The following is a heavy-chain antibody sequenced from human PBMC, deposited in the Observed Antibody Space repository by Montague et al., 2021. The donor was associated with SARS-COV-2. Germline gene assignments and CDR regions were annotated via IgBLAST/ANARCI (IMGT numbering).Heavy chain of an antibody. D-gene: IGHD4-11*01. CDR2: ISYSGST. V-gene: IGHV4-31*03. Sequence: TLSPTRTLSGDSITSGGYVWNWIRRHPGKGLEYIGAISYSGSTYYXPSLASRASISMDTSKNAFSLSLHSVTAADTAVCFCAASGRRGYSNPFHHCGRGSLVTVSS. J-gene: IGHJ4*02. CDR3: AASGRRGYSNPFHH. CDR1: GDSITSGGYV.